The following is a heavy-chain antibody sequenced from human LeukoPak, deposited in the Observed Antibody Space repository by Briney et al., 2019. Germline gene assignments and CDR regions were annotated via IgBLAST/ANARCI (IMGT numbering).Heavy chain of an antibody. D-gene: IGHD6-13*01. CDR2: INHSGST. CDR3: AREGGAAAGTGAFDI. Sequence: SETLSLTCAVYVGSFSGYYWSWIRQPPGKGLEWIGEINHSGSTNYNPSLKSRVTMSVDTSKNQFSLKLNSVTAADTAVYYCAREGGAAAGTGAFDIWGQGTMVTVSS. V-gene: IGHV4-34*01. J-gene: IGHJ3*02. CDR1: VGSFSGYY.